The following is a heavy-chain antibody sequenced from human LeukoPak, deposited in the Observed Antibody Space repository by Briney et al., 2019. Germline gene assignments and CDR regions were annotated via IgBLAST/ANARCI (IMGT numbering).Heavy chain of an antibody. CDR3: ASNTYYYDSSGPYGMDV. D-gene: IGHD3-22*01. Sequence: PPETLSLTCTVSGGSISSSSYYWGWIRQPPGKGLEWIGSIYYSGSTYYNPSLKSRVTISVDTSKNQFSLKLSSVTAADTAVYYCASNTYYYDSSGPYGMDVWGQGTTVTVSS. J-gene: IGHJ6*02. CDR2: IYYSGST. V-gene: IGHV4-39*01. CDR1: GGSISSSSYY.